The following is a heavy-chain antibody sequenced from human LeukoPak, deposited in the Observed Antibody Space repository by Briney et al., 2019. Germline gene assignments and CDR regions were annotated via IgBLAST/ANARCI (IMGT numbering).Heavy chain of an antibody. CDR2: IYTSGYT. CDR3: ARESPSKYVFDY. D-gene: IGHD2-2*01. V-gene: IGHV4-61*02. Sequence: SETLSLTCTVSGGSMSSSTDYWSWFRQPAGKGLEWIGRIYTSGYTNYSPSLKSRVTISRDTSKNQFSLEMSSVTAADTAVYYCARESPSKYVFDYWGQGILVTVSS. CDR1: GGSMSSSTDY. J-gene: IGHJ4*02.